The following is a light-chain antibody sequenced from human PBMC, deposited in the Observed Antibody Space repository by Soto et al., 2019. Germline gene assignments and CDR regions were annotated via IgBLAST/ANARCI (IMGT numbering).Light chain of an antibody. J-gene: IGLJ1*01. CDR1: SSNIGSNY. CDR3: AAWDDSLSGYV. V-gene: IGLV1-47*01. CDR2: RNN. Sequence: QSVLTQPPSACGTPGQRGTLSFSGSSSNIGSNYVYWYQQLPGTAPKLLIYRNNQRPSVVPDRFSGSKSGTSASLAISGLRSEDEADYYCAAWDDSLSGYVFGTGTKLTVL.